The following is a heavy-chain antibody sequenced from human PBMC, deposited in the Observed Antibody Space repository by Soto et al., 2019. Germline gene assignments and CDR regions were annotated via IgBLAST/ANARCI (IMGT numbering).Heavy chain of an antibody. V-gene: IGHV3-53*04. CDR3: ARVVSDSGTYYYYYMDV. D-gene: IGHD1-1*01. Sequence: GGSLRLSCAASGFTVSSNYMSWVRQAPGKGLEWVSVIYSGGSTYYADSVKGRFTISGHNSKNTLYLQMNSLRAEDTAVYYCARVVSDSGTYYYYYMDVWGKGTTVTVSS. CDR2: IYSGGST. CDR1: GFTVSSNY. J-gene: IGHJ6*03.